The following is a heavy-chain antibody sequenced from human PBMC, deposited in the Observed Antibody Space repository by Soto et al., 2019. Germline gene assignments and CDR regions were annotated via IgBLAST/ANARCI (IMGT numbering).Heavy chain of an antibody. CDR2: INVGDENT. Sequence: GASVKVSCKASGYSFTTTSIHWVRQAPGQRLEWMGSINVGDENTKYSQNFQGRITITRDTSATTVYMELRSLRSEDTAVFFCARGSQYKYDPYTHYSRWSYYFDLWGQGTLVTVSS. CDR3: ARGSQYKYDPYTHYSRWSYYFDL. J-gene: IGHJ4*02. V-gene: IGHV1-3*01. D-gene: IGHD3-22*01. CDR1: GYSFTTTS.